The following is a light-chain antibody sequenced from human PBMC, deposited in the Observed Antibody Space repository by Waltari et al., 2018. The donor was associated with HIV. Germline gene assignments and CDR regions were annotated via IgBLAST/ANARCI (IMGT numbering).Light chain of an antibody. V-gene: IGKV4-1*01. J-gene: IGKJ4*01. Sequence: DIVMTQSPESLAVSLGARATINCRASRTVLSNSGHRTYLAWYQQKPGHSPNVLIYWASTRQSGVPYRFRASGSGTNFSLTISSLQAADVAVYYCQQYFTVRPTFGGGTKVEIK. CDR1: RTVLSNSGHRTY. CDR2: WAS. CDR3: QQYFTVRPT.